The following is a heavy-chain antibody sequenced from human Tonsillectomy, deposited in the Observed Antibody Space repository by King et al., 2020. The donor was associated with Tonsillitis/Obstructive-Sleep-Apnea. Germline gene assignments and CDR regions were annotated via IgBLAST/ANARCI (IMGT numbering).Heavy chain of an antibody. CDR1: GFTFSNYA. CDR3: ARVGYISGWFHFDY. J-gene: IGHJ4*02. D-gene: IGHD6-19*01. CDR2: ISNDGSKK. Sequence: VQLVESGGGVVQPGRSLRLSCAASGFTFSNYAMHWVRQAPGKGLEWLAFISNDGSKKESADSVKGRFTISRDNSKNTLHLQMNSLRPEDTAVYYCARVGYISGWFHFDYWGQGTLVTVSS. V-gene: IGHV3-30*04.